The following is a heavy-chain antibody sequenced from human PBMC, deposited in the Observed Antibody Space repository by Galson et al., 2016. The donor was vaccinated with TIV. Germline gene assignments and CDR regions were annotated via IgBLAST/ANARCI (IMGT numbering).Heavy chain of an antibody. J-gene: IGHJ5*02. CDR1: GDSISSYY. CDR3: ATMYSSGWFEN. V-gene: IGHV4-59*01. D-gene: IGHD6-19*01. Sequence: ETLSLTCTVSGDSISSYYWTWIRQPPGKGLEWIGYHHYSGSSNYNASLKSRVTMSVDTSKNQFFLRLSSVTAADTAMYYCATMYSSGWFENWGRGTLVTVSS. CDR2: HHYSGSS.